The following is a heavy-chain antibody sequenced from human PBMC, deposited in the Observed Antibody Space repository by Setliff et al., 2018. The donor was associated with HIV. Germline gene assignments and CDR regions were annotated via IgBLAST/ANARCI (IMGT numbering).Heavy chain of an antibody. CDR3: ARESPRNYYYNFWSGYPSYFDY. V-gene: IGHV4-4*08. Sequence: PSATLSLTCTVSGGSITGHYWSWIRQPPGKGLEWIGRIYTSGSTSYNPSLKSRVTISVDTSRNQFSLNLNSVTAADTAVYYCARESPRNYYYNFWSGYPSYFDYWGQGTLVTVSS. CDR2: IYTSGST. J-gene: IGHJ4*02. CDR1: GGSITGHY. D-gene: IGHD3-3*01.